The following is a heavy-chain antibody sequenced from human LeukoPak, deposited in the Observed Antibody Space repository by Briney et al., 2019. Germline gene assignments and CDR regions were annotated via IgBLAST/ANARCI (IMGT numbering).Heavy chain of an antibody. J-gene: IGHJ6*02. CDR3: ARDSDYYGSGSYLGRIYYYYGMDV. D-gene: IGHD3-10*01. V-gene: IGHV1-2*06. CDR2: INPNSGGT. Sequence: ASVKVSCKASGYTFTSYDINWVRQAPGQGLEWMGRINPNSGGTNYAQKFQGRVTMTRDTSISTAYMELSRLRSDDTAVYYCARDSDYYGSGSYLGRIYYYYGMDVWGQGTTVTVSS. CDR1: GYTFTSYD.